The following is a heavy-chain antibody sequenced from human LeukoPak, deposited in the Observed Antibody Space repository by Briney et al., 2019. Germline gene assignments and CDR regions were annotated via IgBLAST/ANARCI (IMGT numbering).Heavy chain of an antibody. V-gene: IGHV4-59*01. D-gene: IGHD3-10*01. CDR2: IYYSGST. CDR3: ARGMGYYGSGSYLLLDWFDP. CDR1: GGSISNYY. J-gene: IGHJ5*02. Sequence: PSETLSLTCTVSGGSISNYYWSWIRQPPGKGLEWIGYIYYSGSTNYNPSLKSRVTISVDTSKSQFSLKLSSVTAADTAVYYCARGMGYYGSGSYLLLDWFDPWGQGTLVTVSS.